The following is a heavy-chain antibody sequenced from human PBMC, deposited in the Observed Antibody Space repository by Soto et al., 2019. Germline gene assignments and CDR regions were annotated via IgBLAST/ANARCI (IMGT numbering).Heavy chain of an antibody. CDR3: ATLPPRIVVVMTDLPT. CDR1: GASISSTYW. CDR2: IYHTGTT. J-gene: IGHJ5*02. V-gene: IGHV4-4*02. Sequence: QLRESGPGLVKPSGTLSLTCFVSGASISSTYWWSCVRQTQGKRLERIGQIYHTGTTSYNPSLKNRVTISLDKSNNQFSLRLTSMTAADTAVYYCATLPPRIVVVMTDLPTWGQGTLVTVSS. D-gene: IGHD2-15*01.